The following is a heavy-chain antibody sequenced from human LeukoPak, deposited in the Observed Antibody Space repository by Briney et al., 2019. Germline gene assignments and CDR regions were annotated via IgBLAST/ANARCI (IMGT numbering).Heavy chain of an antibody. CDR1: RGSFSSYY. J-gene: IGHJ4*02. D-gene: IGHD3-10*01. V-gene: IGHV4-59*01. CDR2: IYYSGST. CDR3: ARGYGSGSYNNFNQ. Sequence: PSETLSLTCTVSRGSFSSYYWSWIRHPPGDGRGWNGYIYYSGSTNYNPSLKSRVTISVDTSKNQFSLKLSSVTAADTAVYYCARGYGSGSYNNFNQWGQGLLVAVSS.